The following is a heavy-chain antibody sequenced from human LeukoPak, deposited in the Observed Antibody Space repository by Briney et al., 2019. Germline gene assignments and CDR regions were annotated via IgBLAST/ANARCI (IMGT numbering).Heavy chain of an antibody. V-gene: IGHV4-39*01. CDR2: VYYSGST. D-gene: IGHD3-9*01. Sequence: PSETLSLTCTVSGGSISSSPYYWGRIRQPPGKGLEWIGSVYYSGSTSYNPPLKSRVTISVDTSKNQFSLKLNSVTAADTAVYYCARPLTGYSYFDYWGQGTLVTVSS. CDR1: GGSISSSPYY. CDR3: ARPLTGYSYFDY. J-gene: IGHJ4*02.